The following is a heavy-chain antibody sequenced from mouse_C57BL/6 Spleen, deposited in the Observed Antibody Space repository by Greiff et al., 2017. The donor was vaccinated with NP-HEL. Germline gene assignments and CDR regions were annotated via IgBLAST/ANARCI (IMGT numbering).Heavy chain of an antibody. CDR3: ARWGPDYYGSSYWFAY. D-gene: IGHD1-1*01. Sequence: QVQLKQPGAELVKPGASVKMSCKASGYTFTSYWITWVKQRPGQGLEWIGDIYPGSGSTNYNEKFKSKATLTVDTSSSTAYMQLSSLTSEDSAVYYCARWGPDYYGSSYWFAYWGQGTLVTVSA. CDR1: GYTFTSYW. CDR2: IYPGSGST. V-gene: IGHV1-55*01. J-gene: IGHJ3*01.